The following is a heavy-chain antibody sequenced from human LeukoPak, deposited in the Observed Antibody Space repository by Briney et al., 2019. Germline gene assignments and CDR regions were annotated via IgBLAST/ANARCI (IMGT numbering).Heavy chain of an antibody. J-gene: IGHJ4*02. CDR1: GYTFTRYG. D-gene: IGHD2-15*01. CDR2: ISAYNGNT. CDR3: ALVVAAEPTDY. V-gene: IGHV1-18*01. Sequence: ASVKVSCKASGYTFTRYGISWVRQAPGQGLEWMGWISAYNGNTNYAQKLQGRVTMTADTSTSTAYMELRSLRSDDTAIYYCALVVAAEPTDYWGQGTLVTVSS.